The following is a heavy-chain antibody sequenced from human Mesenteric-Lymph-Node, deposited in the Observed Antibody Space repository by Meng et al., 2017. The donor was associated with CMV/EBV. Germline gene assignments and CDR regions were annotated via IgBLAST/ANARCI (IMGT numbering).Heavy chain of an antibody. CDR2: INHSGST. CDR1: GWSVSGYY. Sequence: QVQAGSEGLLVPSETLSLTCAVYGWSVSGYYRSGIRQPPGKGLEGIGEINHSGSTNYNPSLKSRVTISVDTSKNHFSLKLSSVTAADTAVYYCARHQRWLKSEGGFNYWGQGTLVTVSS. J-gene: IGHJ4*02. CDR3: ARHQRWLKSEGGFNY. V-gene: IGHV4-34*01. D-gene: IGHD4-23*01.